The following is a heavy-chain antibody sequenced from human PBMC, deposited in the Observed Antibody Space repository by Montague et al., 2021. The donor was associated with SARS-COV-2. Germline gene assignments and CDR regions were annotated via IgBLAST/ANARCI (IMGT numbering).Heavy chain of an antibody. Sequence: SVYIDYADSVQGRFTISRDHAKNSVYLQMNGLRAEDTAVYYCAKGPWEMDVGGQGTTVIV. J-gene: IGHJ6*02. CDR2: SVYI. CDR3: AKGPWEMDV. D-gene: IGHD1-26*01. V-gene: IGHV3-11*05.